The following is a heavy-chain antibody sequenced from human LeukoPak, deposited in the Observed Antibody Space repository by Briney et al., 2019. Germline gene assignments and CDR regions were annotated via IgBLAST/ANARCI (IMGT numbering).Heavy chain of an antibody. CDR1: GNTFSKSI. J-gene: IGHJ4*02. CDR2: ISDYNGNT. CDR3: ARDKDYSYGVFAS. D-gene: IGHD5-18*01. V-gene: IGHV1-18*01. Sequence: GASVKVSCKASGNTFSKSIINWVRQAPGQGLEWMGWISDYNGNTKYAEKFQGRVTMTIDTATSAAYMELKSLSSDDTAMYFCARDKDYSYGVFASWGQGTLVTVSS.